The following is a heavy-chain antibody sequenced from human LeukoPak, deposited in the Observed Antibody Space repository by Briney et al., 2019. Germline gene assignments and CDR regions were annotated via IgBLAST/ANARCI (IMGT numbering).Heavy chain of an antibody. CDR1: GGSISSGGYY. D-gene: IGHD5-24*01. Sequence: SETLSLTCTVSGGSISSGGYYWSWIRQHPGKGLEWIGYIYYSGRTYYNPSLKSRVTISVDTSKNQFSLKLSSVTAADTAVYYCARASERWLQLGPHWYFDLWGRGTLVTVSS. CDR3: ARASERWLQLGPHWYFDL. V-gene: IGHV4-31*03. CDR2: IYYSGRT. J-gene: IGHJ2*01.